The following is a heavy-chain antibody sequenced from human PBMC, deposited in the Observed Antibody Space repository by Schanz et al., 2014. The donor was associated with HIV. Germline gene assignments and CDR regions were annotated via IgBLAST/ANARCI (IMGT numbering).Heavy chain of an antibody. CDR1: GFTFGSYG. D-gene: IGHD4-17*01. J-gene: IGHJ4*02. V-gene: IGHV3-33*05. CDR3: ARDSDYGGISQVDY. Sequence: QVQLVESGGGVVQPGRSLRLSCAASGFTFGSYGIHWVRQAPGKGLECVAVISYDGSNEYYADSVKGRFTISRDNAKNSLSLQMNSLRAEDTAVYYCARDSDYGGISQVDYWGQGTLVTVSS. CDR2: ISYDGSNE.